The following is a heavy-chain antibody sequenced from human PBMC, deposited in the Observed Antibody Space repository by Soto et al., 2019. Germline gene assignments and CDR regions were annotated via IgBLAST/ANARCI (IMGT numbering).Heavy chain of an antibody. CDR1: GFTFSSYS. Sequence: GGSLRLSCGASGFTFSSYSMNWVRQAPGKGLEWVSSISSSSSYIYYADSVKGRFTISRDNAKNSLYLQMDSLRVEDTAVYYCARDFGRYYDSRGYYYGAFDIWGQGTMVTVSS. CDR3: ARDFGRYYDSRGYYYGAFDI. J-gene: IGHJ3*02. D-gene: IGHD3-22*01. CDR2: ISSSSSYI. V-gene: IGHV3-21*01.